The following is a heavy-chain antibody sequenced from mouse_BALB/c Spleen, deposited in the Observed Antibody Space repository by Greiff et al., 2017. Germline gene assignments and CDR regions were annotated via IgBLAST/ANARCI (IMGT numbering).Heavy chain of an antibody. J-gene: IGHJ2*01. CDR1: GYSFTGYN. D-gene: IGHD2-3*01. CDR2: IDPYYGDT. V-gene: IGHV1-39*01. CDR3: AREDGYY. Sequence: VQLQQSGPELEKPGASVKISCKASGYSFTGYNMNWVKQSNGKSLEWIGNIDPYYGDTSYNQKFKAKATLTVDKSSSTAYMQLKSLTSEDSAVYYCAREDGYYWGQGTTLTVSS.